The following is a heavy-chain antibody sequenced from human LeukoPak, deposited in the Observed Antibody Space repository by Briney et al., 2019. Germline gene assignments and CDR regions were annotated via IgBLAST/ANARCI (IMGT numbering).Heavy chain of an antibody. CDR3: ASRNYVGSPLPLDF. J-gene: IGHJ4*02. Sequence: GGSLRLSCAASGFALSSHAMSWLRQTPGKGLEWVASINQGGNEKYYVDSVKGRFTISRDNAKTSLYLQMNSLRAEDTALYFCASRNYVGSPLPLDFWGQGTLVTVSS. D-gene: IGHD4-23*01. CDR1: GFALSSHA. CDR2: INQGGNEK. V-gene: IGHV3-7*01.